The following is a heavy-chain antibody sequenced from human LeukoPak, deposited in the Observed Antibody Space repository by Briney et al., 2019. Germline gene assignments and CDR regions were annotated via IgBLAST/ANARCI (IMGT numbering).Heavy chain of an antibody. CDR3: ARDPGSGYDYGDY. V-gene: IGHV4-59*12. Sequence: SETLSLTCTVSGGSISSYYWSWIRQPPGKGLEWIGYIYYSGSTNYNPSLKSRVTISVDTSKNQFSLKLSSVTAADTAVYYCARDPGSGYDYGDYWGQGTLVTVSS. CDR1: GGSISSYY. CDR2: IYYSGST. J-gene: IGHJ4*02. D-gene: IGHD5-12*01.